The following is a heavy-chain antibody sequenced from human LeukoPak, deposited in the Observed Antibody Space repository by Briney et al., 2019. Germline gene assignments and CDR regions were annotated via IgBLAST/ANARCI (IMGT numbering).Heavy chain of an antibody. CDR3: AKDTGYTSGRLDY. V-gene: IGHV3-23*01. D-gene: IGHD6-19*01. Sequence: GGSLRLSCAASGFTFSSYGMSWVRQAPGKGLEWVLGISGSGGTTYYADSVKGRFTISRDNSKNTLYLQMNSLTTADTGVYYCAKDTGYTSGRLDYWGQGTLLSVSS. J-gene: IGHJ4*02. CDR2: ISGSGGTT. CDR1: GFTFSSYG.